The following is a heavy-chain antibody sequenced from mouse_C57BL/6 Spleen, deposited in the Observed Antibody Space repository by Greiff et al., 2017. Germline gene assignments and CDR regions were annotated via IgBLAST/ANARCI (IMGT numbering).Heavy chain of an antibody. V-gene: IGHV1-55*01. CDR1: GYTFTSYW. Sequence: VQLQQPGAELVKPGASVKMSCKASGYTFTSYWITWVKQRPGQGLEWIGDIYPGSGSTNYNEKFKSKATLTVDTSSSTAYMQLRSLTSEDSAVYYCARRGYDYDDYFDYWGQGTTLTVSS. CDR3: ARRGYDYDDYFDY. D-gene: IGHD2-4*01. J-gene: IGHJ2*01. CDR2: IYPGSGST.